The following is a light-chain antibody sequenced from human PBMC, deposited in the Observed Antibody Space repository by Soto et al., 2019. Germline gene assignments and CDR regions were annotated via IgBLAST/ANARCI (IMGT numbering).Light chain of an antibody. V-gene: IGKV1-9*01. CDR1: QGISSY. CDR2: AAS. J-gene: IGKJ2*01. CDR3: QQLNSYRYT. Sequence: DIQLTQSPSFLSASVGDRVTITCRASQGISSYLAWYQQKPGKAPKLLIYAASTLQSGVPSRFSGSGSGTEFTLKISSLKPEDFATYYCQQLNSYRYTFGQGTKLEI.